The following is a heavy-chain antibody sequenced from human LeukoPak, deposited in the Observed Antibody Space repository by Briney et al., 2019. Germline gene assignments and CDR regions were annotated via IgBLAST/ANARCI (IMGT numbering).Heavy chain of an antibody. V-gene: IGHV3-66*01. CDR2: IYSGGST. CDR1: GFTVSSNY. Sequence: GGSLRLSCAASGFTVSSNYMSWVRQAPGKGLEWVSLIYSGGSTYYADSVKGRFTISRDNSKNMLYLQMNSLRAEDTAVYYCAREDSTRYYYGSGSYYNGDLGWFDPWGQGTLVTVSS. D-gene: IGHD3-10*01. J-gene: IGHJ5*02. CDR3: AREDSTRYYYGSGSYYNGDLGWFDP.